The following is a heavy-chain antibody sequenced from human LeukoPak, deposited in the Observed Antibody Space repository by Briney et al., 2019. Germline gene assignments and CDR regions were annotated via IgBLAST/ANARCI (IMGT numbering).Heavy chain of an antibody. J-gene: IGHJ3*01. CDR2: ISWNSGSI. Sequence: GGSLRLSCAASGFTFSDYYMSWIRQAPGKGLEWVSGISWNSGSIVYADSVKGRFTISRDNAKNSLYLQMNSLRAEDTALYYCAKDKRADLDAFDVWGQGTMVTVSS. CDR1: GFTFSDYY. CDR3: AKDKRADLDAFDV. V-gene: IGHV3-9*01. D-gene: IGHD5-24*01.